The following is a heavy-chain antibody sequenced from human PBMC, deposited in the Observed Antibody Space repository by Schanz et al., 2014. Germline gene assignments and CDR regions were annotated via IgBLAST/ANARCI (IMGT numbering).Heavy chain of an antibody. J-gene: IGHJ4*02. CDR3: ARGGVGVLPPGTVKKGNDY. CDR2: LNPDSGET. Sequence: QVQLVQSGAEVKKPGASVKVSCKTSGYSFSDYFIHWVRQAPGQGLEWMGWLNPDSGETLYAQRFQGRVTLPRDTSIRTAYMDLRSLLSDDAAVYFCARGGVGVLPPGTVKKGNDYWGQGTLVTVSS. D-gene: IGHD3-10*01. V-gene: IGHV1-2*02. CDR1: GYSFSDYF.